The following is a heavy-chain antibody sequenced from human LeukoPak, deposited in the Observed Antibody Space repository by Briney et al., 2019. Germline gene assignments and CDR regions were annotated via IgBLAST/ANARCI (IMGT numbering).Heavy chain of an antibody. CDR1: GGTFSSYA. D-gene: IGHD3-22*01. CDR2: IIPIFGTA. V-gene: IGHV1-69*01. J-gene: IGHJ4*02. CDR3: ARARHSFHDSSGYYYAFDY. Sequence: SVKVSCKASGGTFSSYAISWVRQAPGQGLEWMGGIIPIFGTANYAQKFQGRVTITADESTSTAYMELSSLRSEDTAVYYCARARHSFHDSSGYYYAFDYWGQGTLVTVSS.